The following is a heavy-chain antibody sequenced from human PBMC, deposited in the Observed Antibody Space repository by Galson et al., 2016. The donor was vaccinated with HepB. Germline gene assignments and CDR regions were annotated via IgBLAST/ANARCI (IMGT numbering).Heavy chain of an antibody. CDR2: IXXXGSX. D-gene: IGHD3-3*01. CDR3: ARVQGPIKDFWRSRI. J-gene: IGHJ3*02. V-gene: IGHV4-4*02. CDR1: GASISXXDW. Sequence: SETLSLTCTVSGASISXXDWXXXVRXXPGXXXEWXXEIXXXGSXXXNPXXKSRVTISIDKSKNXXSLNLSSVSAADTXMYYCARVQGPIKDFWRSRIWGQGTMXTVSS.